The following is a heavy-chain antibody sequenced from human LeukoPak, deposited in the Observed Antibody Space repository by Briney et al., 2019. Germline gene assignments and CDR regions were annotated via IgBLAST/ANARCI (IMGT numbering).Heavy chain of an antibody. D-gene: IGHD3-22*01. J-gene: IGHJ4*02. CDR3: AREGSITMIVVPIAGYFDY. Sequence: ASVKVSCKASGYTFTSYYMHWVRQAPGQGLEWMGIINPSGGSTSYAQKFQGRVTMTRDTSTSTVYMELSSLRSEDTAVYYCAREGSITMIVVPIAGYFDYWGQGTLVTVSS. CDR2: INPSGGST. CDR1: GYTFTSYY. V-gene: IGHV1-46*01.